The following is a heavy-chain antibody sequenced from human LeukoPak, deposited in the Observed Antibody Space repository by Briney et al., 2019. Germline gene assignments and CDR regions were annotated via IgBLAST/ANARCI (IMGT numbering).Heavy chain of an antibody. J-gene: IGHJ4*02. V-gene: IGHV4-61*02. CDR3: ARAPEGYSSGWYDY. CDR2: IQTSGST. D-gene: IGHD6-19*01. Sequence: SQTLPLTCTVSGGSISSGPYYWTWIRQPAGKGLEWIGCIQTSGSTNYNPSLKSRVTMSVDTSKNQFSLKLTSVTAADTAVYYCARAPEGYSSGWYDYWGQGTLVTVSS. CDR1: GGSISSGPYY.